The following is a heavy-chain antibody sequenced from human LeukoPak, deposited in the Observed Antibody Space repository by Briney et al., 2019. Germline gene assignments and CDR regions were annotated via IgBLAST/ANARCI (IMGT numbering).Heavy chain of an antibody. D-gene: IGHD1-1*01. V-gene: IGHV4-34*01. CDR2: INHSGST. CDR3: ARGGTERFYYYYGMDV. Sequence: SETLSLTCAVYGGFFSGYYWSWIRQPPGKGLEWIGEINHSGSTNYNPSLKSRVTISVDTSKNQFSLKLSSVTAADTAVYYCARGGTERFYYYYGMDVWGQGTTVTVSS. J-gene: IGHJ6*02. CDR1: GGFFSGYY.